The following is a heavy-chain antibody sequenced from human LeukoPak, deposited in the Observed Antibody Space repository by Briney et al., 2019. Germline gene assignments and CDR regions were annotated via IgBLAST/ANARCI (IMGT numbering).Heavy chain of an antibody. Sequence: ASVKVSCKASGYTFTGYYMHWVQQAPGQGLEWMGWISTYNDNTHYAQKLQGRVTMTTDTSTSTVYMELKSLRSNDTAVYYCARIQSRIIAARPGNPAFDYWGRGTLVTVSS. CDR1: GYTFTGYY. V-gene: IGHV1-18*04. J-gene: IGHJ4*02. CDR2: ISTYNDNT. CDR3: ARIQSRIIAARPGNPAFDY. D-gene: IGHD6-6*01.